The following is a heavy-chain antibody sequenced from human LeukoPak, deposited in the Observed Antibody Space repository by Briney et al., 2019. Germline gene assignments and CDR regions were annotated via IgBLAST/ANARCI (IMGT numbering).Heavy chain of an antibody. V-gene: IGHV4-4*07. CDR3: ASRGDSSGALEF. CDR1: GGSISTHY. Sequence: SETLSLTCTVSGGSISTHYWTWLRQPAGKGLEWIGRIYASGNTNYNPSLRSRVTMSVDTSKNQFSLKLCTVTAADTAVYYCASRGDSSGALEFWGQGTLVTVSP. J-gene: IGHJ4*02. D-gene: IGHD6-25*01. CDR2: IYASGNT.